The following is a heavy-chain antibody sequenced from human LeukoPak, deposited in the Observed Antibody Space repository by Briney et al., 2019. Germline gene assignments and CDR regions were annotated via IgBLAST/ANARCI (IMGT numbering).Heavy chain of an antibody. J-gene: IGHJ3*02. D-gene: IGHD3-22*01. CDR1: GFTFSSYW. V-gene: IGHV3-7*01. CDR3: ARFGRGTMIVVVIQSAFDI. CDR2: IKQDGSEK. Sequence: GGPLRLSCVASGFTFSSYWMSWVRQAPGKGLEWVANIKQDGSEKYYVDSVKGRFTISRDNAKNSLYLQVNSLRAEDTAVYYCARFGRGTMIVVVIQSAFDIWGQGTMVTVSS.